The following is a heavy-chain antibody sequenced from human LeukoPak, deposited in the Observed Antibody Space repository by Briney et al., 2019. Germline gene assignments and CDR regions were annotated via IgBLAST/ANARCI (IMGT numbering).Heavy chain of an antibody. CDR2: IYTSGST. CDR3: AIEIYSGGDCQDDAFDI. V-gene: IGHV4-4*07. J-gene: IGHJ3*02. CDR1: GGSISSYY. D-gene: IGHD2-21*02. Sequence: KPSETLSLTCTVYGGSISSYYWSWIRQPAGKGLEWIGRIYTSGSTNYNHSLKSRVSMSVDTSKSQFALKLSSVTAADAAVYYCAIEIYSGGDCQDDAFDIWGQGTMVTVSS.